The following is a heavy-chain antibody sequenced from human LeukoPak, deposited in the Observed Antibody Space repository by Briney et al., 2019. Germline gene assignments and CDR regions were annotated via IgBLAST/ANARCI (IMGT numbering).Heavy chain of an antibody. V-gene: IGHV3-30-3*02. J-gene: IGHJ4*02. CDR1: GLTFGSYA. D-gene: IGHD3-10*02. CDR3: AKELDTMFFDY. Sequence: GGSLRLSCAASGLTFGSYAMHWVRQAPGKGLEWVAVISYDGSNKYYADSVRGRFTISRDSGKNSVYLQMNSLTTDDTAFYFCAKELDTMFFDYWGQGALVTVSS. CDR2: ISYDGSNK.